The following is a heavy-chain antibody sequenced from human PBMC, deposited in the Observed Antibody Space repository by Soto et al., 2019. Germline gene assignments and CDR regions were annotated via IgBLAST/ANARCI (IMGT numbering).Heavy chain of an antibody. Sequence: GESLKISCEGSGYSFRNYWIGWVRPVPGTGLECVGMIYPGDSDTIYNPSFQGHVISSPDKSITTAYLHCSSLKASDTAIYYCGRHDTSDYESGAHFYGDYRSRGNHVTVSS. D-gene: IGHD3-22*01. J-gene: IGHJ4*02. V-gene: IGHV5-51*01. CDR3: GRHDTSDYESGAHFYGDY. CDR2: IYPGDSDT. CDR1: GYSFRNYW.